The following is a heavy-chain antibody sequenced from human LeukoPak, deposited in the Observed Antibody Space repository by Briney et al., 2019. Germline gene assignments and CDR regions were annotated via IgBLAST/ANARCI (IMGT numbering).Heavy chain of an antibody. D-gene: IGHD6-13*01. CDR1: GFTFSSYA. J-gene: IGHJ4*02. CDR2: ISGSGGT. Sequence: GGSLRLSCAASGFTFSSYAMNWVRQAPGKGLEWVSAISGSGGTYYADSVKGQFTISRDNSKNTLYLQMNNLRAEDTAIYYCAKKGLASAGRPPYFDYWGQGALVTVPS. V-gene: IGHV3-23*01. CDR3: AKKGLASAGRPPYFDY.